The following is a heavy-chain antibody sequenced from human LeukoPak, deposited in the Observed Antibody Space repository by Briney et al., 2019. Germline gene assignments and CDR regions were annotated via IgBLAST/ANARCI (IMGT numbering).Heavy chain of an antibody. CDR2: IRYDGSNK. CDR1: GFTFSSYG. D-gene: IGHD1-26*01. CDR3: ARVRSGSYSYYNYYYMDV. Sequence: PGGSLRLSCAASGFTFSSYGMHWVRQAPGKGLEWVAFIRYDGSNKYYADSVKGRFTISRDNSKNTLCLQMNSLRAEDTAVYYCARVRSGSYSYYNYYYMDVWGKGTTVTVSS. J-gene: IGHJ6*03. V-gene: IGHV3-30*02.